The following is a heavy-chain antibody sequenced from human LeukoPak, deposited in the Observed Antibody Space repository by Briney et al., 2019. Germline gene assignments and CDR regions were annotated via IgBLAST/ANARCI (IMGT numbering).Heavy chain of an antibody. CDR2: IYYSGST. CDR1: GGSISSHY. Sequence: SETLSLTCTVSGGSISSHYWSWIRQPPGKGLEWIGYIYYSGSTNYNPSHKSRVTISVDTSKNQFSLKLSSVTAADTAVYYCARDRGGNMGFDPWGQGTLVTVSS. J-gene: IGHJ5*02. V-gene: IGHV4-59*11. D-gene: IGHD2/OR15-2a*01. CDR3: ARDRGGNMGFDP.